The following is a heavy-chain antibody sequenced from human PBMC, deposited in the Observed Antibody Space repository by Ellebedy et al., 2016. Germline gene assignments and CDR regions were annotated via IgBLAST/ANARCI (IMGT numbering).Heavy chain of an antibody. V-gene: IGHV4-59*01. CDR1: GGSISSYF. D-gene: IGHD6-13*01. Sequence: SETLSLXXTVSGGSISSYFWSWIRQPPGKGLEWIGYIYYSGSSNYNPSLKSRVTISVDTSKNQFSLKLSSVTAADTAVYYCARGSSWYGFWGQGTLVTVSS. J-gene: IGHJ4*02. CDR2: IYYSGSS. CDR3: ARGSSWYGF.